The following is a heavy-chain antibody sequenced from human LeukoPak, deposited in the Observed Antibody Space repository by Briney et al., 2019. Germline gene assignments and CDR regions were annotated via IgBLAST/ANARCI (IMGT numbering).Heavy chain of an antibody. J-gene: IGHJ5*02. CDR3: ARERGFGELASFDP. D-gene: IGHD3-10*01. V-gene: IGHV5-51*01. Sequence: GESLQISCKGSGYGFSNYWIAWVRQMPGKGLEWMGIIYPGDSDTRYSPSFQGQVTISADKSTTTAYLQWSSLKASDTAMYYCARERGFGELASFDPWGQGTLVTVSS. CDR2: IYPGDSDT. CDR1: GYGFSNYW.